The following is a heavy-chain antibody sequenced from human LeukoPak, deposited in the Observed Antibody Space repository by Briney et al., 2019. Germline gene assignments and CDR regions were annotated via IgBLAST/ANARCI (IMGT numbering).Heavy chain of an antibody. CDR1: GYTFTSYD. V-gene: IGHV1-8*03. Sequence: GASVKVSCRASGYTFTSYDINWVRQATGQGLEWMGWMNPNSGNTGYAQKFQGRVTITRNTSISTAYMELSSLRSEDTAVYYCARGVDTDIFDYWGQGTLVTVSS. D-gene: IGHD5-18*01. CDR2: MNPNSGNT. J-gene: IGHJ4*02. CDR3: ARGVDTDIFDY.